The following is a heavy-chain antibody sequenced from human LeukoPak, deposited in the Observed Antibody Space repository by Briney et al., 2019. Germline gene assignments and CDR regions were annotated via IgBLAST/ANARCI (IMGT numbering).Heavy chain of an antibody. D-gene: IGHD2-15*01. CDR2: INPNSGGT. Sequence: ASVKVSCKASGYTFTGYYMHWVRQAPGQGLEWMGWINPNSGGTNYAQKFQGRVTMTRNTSISTAYMELSSLRSEDTAVYYCARGPLGYCSGGSCYSGEGGFDYWGQGTLVTVSS. CDR1: GYTFTGYY. V-gene: IGHV1-2*02. CDR3: ARGPLGYCSGGSCYSGEGGFDY. J-gene: IGHJ4*02.